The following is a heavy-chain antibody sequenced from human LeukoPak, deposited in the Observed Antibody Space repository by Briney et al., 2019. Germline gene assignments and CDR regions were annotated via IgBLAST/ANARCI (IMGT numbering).Heavy chain of an antibody. J-gene: IGHJ4*02. CDR1: GFTFSSYG. CDR2: ISYDGSNK. D-gene: IGHD5-12*01. Sequence: PGGSLRLSCAASGFTFSSYGMNWVRQAPGKGLEWVAVISYDGSNKYYADSVKGRFTISRDNSKNTLYLQMNSLRAEDTAVYYCAREHVDIVATIIGGFDYWGQGTLVTVSS. CDR3: AREHVDIVATIIGGFDY. V-gene: IGHV3-30*03.